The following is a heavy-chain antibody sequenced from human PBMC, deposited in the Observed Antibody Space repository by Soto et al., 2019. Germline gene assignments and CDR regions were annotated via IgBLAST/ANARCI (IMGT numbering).Heavy chain of an antibody. D-gene: IGHD3-22*01. V-gene: IGHV3-48*01. CDR1: GFTLSTYS. CDR2: ISSSSSTI. J-gene: IGHJ4*02. CDR3: ARPTYYYDSSGPPAY. Sequence: PGGSLRLSCASSGFTLSTYSMNWVRQAPGKGLEWVSYISSSSSTIFYTDSVKGRFTVSRDNAKNSLYLQMNSLRAEDTAVYYYARPTYYYDSSGPPAYWGQGTLVTVSS.